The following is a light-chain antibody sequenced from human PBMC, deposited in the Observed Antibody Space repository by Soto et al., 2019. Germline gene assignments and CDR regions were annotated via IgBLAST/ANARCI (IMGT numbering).Light chain of an antibody. J-gene: IGKJ1*01. Sequence: EIVFTQSPGTLSLSPGERATLSCRASQSVSSSYLAWYQQKPGQSPRLLIYGASTRATGIPARFSGSGSGTEFTLTISSLQSEDFAVYYCQQYINLWTFGQGTKVDIK. CDR3: QQYINLWT. CDR2: GAS. V-gene: IGKV3-15*01. CDR1: QSVSSSY.